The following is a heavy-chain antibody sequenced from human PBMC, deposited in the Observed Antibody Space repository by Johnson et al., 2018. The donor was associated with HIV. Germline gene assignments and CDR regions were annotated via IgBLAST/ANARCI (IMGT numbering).Heavy chain of an antibody. V-gene: IGHV3-74*01. J-gene: IGHJ3*02. CDR3: AKDGYSSSWYPYAFDI. D-gene: IGHD6-13*01. CDR1: GFTFSSFR. Sequence: VQLVESGGGLVQPGWSLRLSCAASGFTFSSFRMHWVRQVPGKGQVWASRINSDGSSGRYADSVKGRFTISRDNDKNTLYLQMNSLRAEDTALYYCAKDGYSSSWYPYAFDIWGQGTMVTVSS. CDR2: INSDGSSG.